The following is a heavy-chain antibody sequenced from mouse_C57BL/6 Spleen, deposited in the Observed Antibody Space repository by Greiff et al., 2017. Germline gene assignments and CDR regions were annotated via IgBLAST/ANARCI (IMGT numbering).Heavy chain of an antibody. V-gene: IGHV1-80*01. CDR2: IYPGDGDT. CDR3: ARSPYLGYDRNYAMDY. CDR1: GYAFSSYW. J-gene: IGHJ4*01. Sequence: QVQLKESGAELVKPGASVKISCKASGYAFSSYWMNWVKQRPGKGLEWIGQIYPGDGDTNYNGKFKGKATLTADKSSSTAYMQLSSLTSEDSAVYFCARSPYLGYDRNYAMDYWGQGTSVTVSA. D-gene: IGHD2-9*01.